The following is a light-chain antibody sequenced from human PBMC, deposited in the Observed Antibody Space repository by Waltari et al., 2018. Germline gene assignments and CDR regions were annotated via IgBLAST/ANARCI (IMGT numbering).Light chain of an antibody. CDR1: QSVLYSSNNKNY. CDR3: QQYYSIPIT. CDR2: WAS. J-gene: IGKJ5*01. Sequence: DIVMTQSPDSLAVSLGERATINCKSSQSVLYSSNNKNYLAWYQQKPGQPPKLLICWASTRESGVPARFSGSGSGTDFTLTISSLQAEDVAVYYCQQYYSIPITFGQGTRLEIK. V-gene: IGKV4-1*01.